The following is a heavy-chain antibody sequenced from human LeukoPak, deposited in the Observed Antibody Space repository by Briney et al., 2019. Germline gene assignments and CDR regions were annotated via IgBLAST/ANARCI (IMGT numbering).Heavy chain of an antibody. CDR3: ARLHALGAEEFDP. Sequence: SETLSLTCTVSGGSISGHYWSWIRQSPGKGLEWIGYIRYTGSTNYNPSLNSRVTVSADTPHNQFSLRLTSVTAADTAVYYCARLHALGAEEFDPWGQGALVTVSS. CDR2: IRYTGST. V-gene: IGHV4-59*11. D-gene: IGHD3-16*01. J-gene: IGHJ5*02. CDR1: GGSISGHY.